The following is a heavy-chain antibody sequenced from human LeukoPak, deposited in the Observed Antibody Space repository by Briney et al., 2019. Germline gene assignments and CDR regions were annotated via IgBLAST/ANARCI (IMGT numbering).Heavy chain of an antibody. Sequence: PGGSLRLSCAASGFTFSSYAMSWVRQAPGKGLEWVSAISGSGGSTYYADSVKGRFTISRDNSKNTLYLQMNSLRAEDTAVYYCAGSRLVYYGMDVWGQGTTVTVSS. CDR2: ISGSGGST. J-gene: IGHJ6*02. CDR3: AGSRLVYYGMDV. D-gene: IGHD6-19*01. V-gene: IGHV3-23*01. CDR1: GFTFSSYA.